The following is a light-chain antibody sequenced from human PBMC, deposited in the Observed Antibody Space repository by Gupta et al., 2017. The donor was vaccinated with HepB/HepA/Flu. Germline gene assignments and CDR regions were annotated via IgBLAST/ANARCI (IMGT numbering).Light chain of an antibody. CDR1: QNIYSW. V-gene: IGKV1-5*03. J-gene: IGKJ1*01. CDR3: QQYNSYWT. Sequence: DIQMTQSPSTLSASVGDRVTITCRASQNIYSWLAWYQQKPGKAPEILIYKASSLESGVPSRFSGSGSGTEFTLTISSLQPDDFATYYCQQYNSYWTFGQGTKVEIK. CDR2: KAS.